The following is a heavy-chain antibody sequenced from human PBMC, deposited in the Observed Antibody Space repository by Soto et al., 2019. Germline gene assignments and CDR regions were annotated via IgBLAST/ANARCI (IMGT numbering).Heavy chain of an antibody. V-gene: IGHV3-23*01. J-gene: IGHJ4*02. CDR2: ISGTGGT. CDR1: GFTFSSHV. CDR3: AKDRRGAYCSGGICDSPDY. D-gene: IGHD2-15*01. Sequence: EVQLWESGGGLVQPGGSLRLSCAVSGFTFSSHVMSWVRQAPGKGLEWVSAISGTGGTYYADSVKGRFTISRDNSKNALYLQMNNLRDEDTAVYYCAKDRRGAYCSGGICDSPDYWGQGTLVIVSS.